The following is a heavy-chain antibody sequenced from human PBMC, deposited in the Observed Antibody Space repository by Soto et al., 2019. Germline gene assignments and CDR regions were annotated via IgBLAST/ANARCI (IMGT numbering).Heavy chain of an antibody. D-gene: IGHD6-13*01. V-gene: IGHV7-4-1*01. J-gene: IGHJ5*02. CDR1: LYTFTSYA. CDR2: INTNTGNP. Sequence: GSVXVSFKACLYTFTSYAMNLFRQAPGQGLDGIGWINTNTGNPTYAQGLTGRFVFSLDTSVSTAYLQICSLKDEETAVYYCARDRTNNRSIAEAGTGGYWLDTWGQGTLVTVSS. CDR3: ARDRTNNRSIAEAGTGGYWLDT.